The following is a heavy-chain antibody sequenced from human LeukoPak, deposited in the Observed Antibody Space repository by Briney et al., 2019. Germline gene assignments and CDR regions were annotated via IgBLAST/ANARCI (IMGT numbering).Heavy chain of an antibody. D-gene: IGHD3-22*01. Sequence: GGSLRLSCAASGCTFSTYDMSWVGQAPGKGLEWVSGVSGPGGSTYDADSVKGRFTISRDNSKSTLYLQMNSLRAEDTAVYYCAKARTQDSSAFYVFDYWGQGTLVTVSS. CDR2: VSGPGGST. CDR3: AKARTQDSSAFYVFDY. CDR1: GCTFSTYD. J-gene: IGHJ4*02. V-gene: IGHV3-23*01.